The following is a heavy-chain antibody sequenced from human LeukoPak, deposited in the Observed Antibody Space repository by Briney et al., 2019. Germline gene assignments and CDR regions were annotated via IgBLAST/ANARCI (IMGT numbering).Heavy chain of an antibody. J-gene: IGHJ5*02. D-gene: IGHD4-17*01. Sequence: PGGSLRLSCAASGFTFSSCWMSWVRQAPGKGLEWVANIKQDGSEKYYVDSVKGRFTISRDNAKNSLYLQMNSLRAGDTAVYYCARVVTTSLDNWFDPWGQGTLVTVSS. CDR3: ARVVTTSLDNWFDP. V-gene: IGHV3-7*04. CDR2: IKQDGSEK. CDR1: GFTFSSCW.